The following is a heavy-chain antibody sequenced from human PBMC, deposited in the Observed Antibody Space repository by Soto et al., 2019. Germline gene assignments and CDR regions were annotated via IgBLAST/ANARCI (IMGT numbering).Heavy chain of an antibody. D-gene: IGHD5-18*01. CDR2: INAGNGKT. CDR1: GYTFTSYG. J-gene: IGHJ6*02. Sequence: ASVKVSCKAAGYTFTSYGMNWVRQAPGQGLEWMGWINAGNGKTKYSQKFRGRVTITRDTSASTAYMELSSLRSEDTAVYYCARVDTAMVRYYYYGMDVWGQGTTVTVSS. CDR3: ARVDTAMVRYYYYGMDV. V-gene: IGHV1-3*01.